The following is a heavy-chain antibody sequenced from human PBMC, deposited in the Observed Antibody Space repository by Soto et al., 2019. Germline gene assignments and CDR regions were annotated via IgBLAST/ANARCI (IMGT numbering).Heavy chain of an antibody. Sequence: SETLSLTCTVSGGSISSYYRSWIRQPPGKGLEWIGYIYYSGSTNYNPSLKSRVTISVDTSKNQFSLNLSSVTAADTAVYYCVRHFGGTYCSGAGCDGGRWFAPRGRGSLVTGSS. CDR1: GGSISSYY. CDR3: VRHFGGTYCSGAGCDGGRWFAP. V-gene: IGHV4-59*08. D-gene: IGHD2-15*01. J-gene: IGHJ5*02. CDR2: IYYSGST.